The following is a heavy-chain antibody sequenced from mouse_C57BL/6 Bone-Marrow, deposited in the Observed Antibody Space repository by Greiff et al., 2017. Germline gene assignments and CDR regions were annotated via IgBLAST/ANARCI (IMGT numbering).Heavy chain of an antibody. CDR1: GYTFTSYW. D-gene: IGHD1-1*01. J-gene: IGHJ4*01. V-gene: IGHV1-9*01. CDR2: ILPGSGSN. CDR3: ARYYRLREAMDY. Sequence: QVQLKESGAELMKPGASGKLSCKATGYTFTSYWIEWVKQRPGHGLEWSGEILPGSGSNNYNEKFKGKGTFTADTSSNPAYMQLSSLTTEYSAIYYCARYYRLREAMDYWGQGASVTVSS.